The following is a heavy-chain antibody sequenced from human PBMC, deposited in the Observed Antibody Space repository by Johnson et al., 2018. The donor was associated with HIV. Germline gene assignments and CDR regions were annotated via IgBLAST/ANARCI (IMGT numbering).Heavy chain of an antibody. CDR2: ISYDGSNN. Sequence: QMLLVESGGGVVQPGRSLRLSCAASGFTFSSYGMHWVRQAPGTGLEWVAVISYDGSNNYYADSVKGRFTISRDNFKNTLYLQMNSLRAEDTAVYYCARDQAIFGVVLASDAFDIWGQGTMVTVSS. CDR1: GFTFSSYG. J-gene: IGHJ3*02. D-gene: IGHD3-3*01. CDR3: ARDQAIFGVVLASDAFDI. V-gene: IGHV3-30*03.